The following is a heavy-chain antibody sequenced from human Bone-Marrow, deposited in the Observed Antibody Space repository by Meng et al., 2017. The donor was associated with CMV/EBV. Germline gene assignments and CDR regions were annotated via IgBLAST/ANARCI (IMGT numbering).Heavy chain of an antibody. V-gene: IGHV3-66*02. CDR1: GFMVNRNY. D-gene: IGHD6-13*01. J-gene: IGHJ6*02. CDR3: ARDGYSSSWYYYYGMDV. CDR2: INSGGTR. Sequence: GESLKISCAASGFMVNRNYMSWVRQAPGKGLEWVSLINSGGTRYYADSVKGRFTISSDISKNTLYLHMTSLRGEDTAVYYCARDGYSSSWYYYYGMDVWGQGTTVTVSS.